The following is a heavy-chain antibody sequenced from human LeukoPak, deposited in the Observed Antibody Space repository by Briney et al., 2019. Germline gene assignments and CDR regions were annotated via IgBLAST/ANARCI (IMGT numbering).Heavy chain of an antibody. J-gene: IGHJ4*02. Sequence: SETLSLTCAVYGGSFSGFYWSWIRQPPGKGLEWIGEINHSGSTNYNPSLKSRVTISIDTSKKQISLKLTSVTAADTAVYYCAREPGDWGQGTLVTVSS. CDR2: INHSGST. V-gene: IGHV4-34*01. CDR1: GGSFSGFY. D-gene: IGHD1-14*01. CDR3: AREPGD.